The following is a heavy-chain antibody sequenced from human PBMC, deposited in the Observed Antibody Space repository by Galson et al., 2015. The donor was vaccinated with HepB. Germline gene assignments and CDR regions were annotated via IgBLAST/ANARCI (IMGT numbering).Heavy chain of an antibody. CDR1: GFTFSSYS. J-gene: IGHJ3*02. D-gene: IGHD6-19*01. CDR3: ARDAPLWGLVLNAFDI. CDR2: ISSSSSYI. V-gene: IGHV3-21*01. Sequence: SLRLSCAASGFTFSSYSMNWVRQAPGKGLEWVSSISSSSSYIYYADSVKGRFTISRDNAKNSLYLQMNSLRAEDTAVYYCARDAPLWGLVLNAFDIWGQGTMVTVSS.